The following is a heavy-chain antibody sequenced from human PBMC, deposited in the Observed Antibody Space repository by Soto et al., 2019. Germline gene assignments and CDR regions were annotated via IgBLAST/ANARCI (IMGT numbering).Heavy chain of an antibody. J-gene: IGHJ5*02. V-gene: IGHV1-69*13. D-gene: IGHD6-13*01. CDR2: IIPIFGTA. Sequence: GASVKVSCKASGGTFSSYAISWVRQAPGQGLEWMGGIIPIFGTANYAQKFQGRVTITADESTSTAYMELSSLRSEDTAVYYCATSAFPGKAASWGQGTLVTVSS. CDR1: GGTFSSYA. CDR3: ATSAFPGKAAS.